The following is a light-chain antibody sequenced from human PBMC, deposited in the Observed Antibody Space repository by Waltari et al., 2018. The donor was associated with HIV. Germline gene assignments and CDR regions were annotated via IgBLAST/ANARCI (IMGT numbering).Light chain of an antibody. CDR1: SSDIGYYDY. Sequence: QSALTQPASVSGSPGQSIVLPCTGSSSDIGYYDYVPWYQQYPGQAPKALIYEFTSRPSGTSSRFSGSKSATTAFLAISKLQTDDEADYFCSSYTRRGTVVFGGGTRLTVL. J-gene: IGLJ2*01. CDR2: EFT. V-gene: IGLV2-14*01. CDR3: SSYTRRGTVV.